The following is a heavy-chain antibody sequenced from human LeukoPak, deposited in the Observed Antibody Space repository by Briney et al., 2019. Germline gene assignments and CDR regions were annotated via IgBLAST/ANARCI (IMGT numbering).Heavy chain of an antibody. CDR3: ITPPPYSAQ. J-gene: IGHJ4*02. CDR1: GFTVSSNY. D-gene: IGHD2-21*01. CDR2: IKPKTDGETT. Sequence: GGSLRLSCAASGFTVSSNYMNWVRQAPGKGLEWVGRIKPKTDGETTEYAAPVKDRFSISRDDSKSMMYLQMNSLKTEDTAVYYCITPPPYSAQGGQGTLVTVSS. V-gene: IGHV3-15*07.